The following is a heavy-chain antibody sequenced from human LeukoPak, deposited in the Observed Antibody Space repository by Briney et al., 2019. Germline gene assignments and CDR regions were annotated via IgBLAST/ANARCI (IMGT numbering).Heavy chain of an antibody. Sequence: SETLSLTCAVYGGSLSGYYWSWIRQPPGKGLEWIGEINHSGSTNYNPSLKSRVTISLDTSKNQSSLRLSSVTAADTAVYYCARDYVGVAGTFDYWGQGTLVTVSS. CDR2: INHSGST. CDR3: ARDYVGVAGTFDY. D-gene: IGHD6-19*01. CDR1: GGSLSGYY. V-gene: IGHV4-34*01. J-gene: IGHJ4*02.